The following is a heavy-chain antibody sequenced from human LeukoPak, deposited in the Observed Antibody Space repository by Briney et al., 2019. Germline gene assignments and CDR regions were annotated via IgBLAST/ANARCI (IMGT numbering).Heavy chain of an antibody. D-gene: IGHD2-2*01. CDR2: INPNDGDT. Sequence: ASVKVSCKASGYTFTDYYMHWVRHAPGQGFEWMGWINPNDGDTNYAQKFQGRVTMTRGTSISTAHMEVSRLRSDDTAVYYCARANFLYCSSSTCLFDYWGQGTLVTVSS. J-gene: IGHJ4*02. CDR1: GYTFTDYY. V-gene: IGHV1-2*02. CDR3: ARANFLYCSSSTCLFDY.